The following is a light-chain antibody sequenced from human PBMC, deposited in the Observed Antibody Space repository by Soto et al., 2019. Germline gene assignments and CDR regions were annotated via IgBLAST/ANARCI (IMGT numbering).Light chain of an antibody. Sequence: QSALTQPPSVSGAPGQRVTISCAGSSSNIGAGYDVHWYQQFPRTGPKLLIYGNSNRPSGVPDRFSGSKSGTSASLAITGLQAEDEADYYCQSYDTSLSVWVFGGGTKLTVL. J-gene: IGLJ3*02. CDR1: SSNIGAGYD. V-gene: IGLV1-40*01. CDR3: QSYDTSLSVWV. CDR2: GNS.